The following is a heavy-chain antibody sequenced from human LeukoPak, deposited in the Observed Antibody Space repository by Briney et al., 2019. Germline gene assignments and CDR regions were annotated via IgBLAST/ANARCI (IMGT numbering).Heavy chain of an antibody. CDR2: ISAYNGNT. D-gene: IGHD2-15*01. J-gene: IGHJ6*02. CDR3: ARDVVGRGYCSGGTCFPDYYGMDV. CDR1: GYTFTSYG. V-gene: IGHV1-18*01. Sequence: ASVKVSCKASGYTFTSYGISWVRQAPGQGLERMGWISAYNGNTNYAQKFQGWVTMTRDTSISTAYMELSRLRSDDTAVYYCARDVVGRGYCSGGTCFPDYYGMDVWGQGTTVTVSS.